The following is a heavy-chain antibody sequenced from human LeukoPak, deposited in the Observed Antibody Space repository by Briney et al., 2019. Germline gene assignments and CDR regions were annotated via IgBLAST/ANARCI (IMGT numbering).Heavy chain of an antibody. CDR2: ISSGSTNI. CDR1: GFTFSSYS. Sequence: GGSLRLSCAGSGFTFSSYSMNWVRQAPGKGLEGVSYISSGSTNIYYAASVKGRFTISRDNAKKSLYLQMNSLRAEDTAVSYCSGADTEYSSSGLGVWRKGPTVTVSS. J-gene: IGHJ6*04. CDR3: SGADTEYSSSGLGV. V-gene: IGHV3-48*01. D-gene: IGHD6-6*01.